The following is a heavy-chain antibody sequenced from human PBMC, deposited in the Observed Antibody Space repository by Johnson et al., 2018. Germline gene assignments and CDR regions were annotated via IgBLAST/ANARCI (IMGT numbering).Heavy chain of an antibody. CDR2: ISSDGSDK. CDR3: AREGEGSYYSHYYMDV. CDR1: GFTVSSYG. V-gene: IGHV3-30*03. Sequence: QVQLVESGGGVVQPGRSRRLSCAASGFTVSSYGMHWVRQAPGKGLEWVAVISSDGSDKYYADSVRGRFTISRDNSKNTLYLQMNSLRAEDTAVYFCAREGEGSYYSHYYMDVWGKGTTVTVSS. D-gene: IGHD3-16*01. J-gene: IGHJ6*03.